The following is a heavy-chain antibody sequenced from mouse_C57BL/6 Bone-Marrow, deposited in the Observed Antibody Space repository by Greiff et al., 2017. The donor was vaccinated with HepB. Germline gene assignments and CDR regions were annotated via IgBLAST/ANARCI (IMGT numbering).Heavy chain of an antibody. CDR1: GFTFSSYA. Sequence: EVMLVESGGGLVKPGGSLKLSCAASGFTFSSYAMSWVRQTPEKRLEWVATISDGGSYTYYPDNVMGRFTISRDSAKNNLYLQMSHLRSEDTAMFYCARETGYWGRGTTLTVSS. D-gene: IGHD3-2*01. CDR3: ARETGY. CDR2: ISDGGSYT. V-gene: IGHV5-4*01. J-gene: IGHJ2*01.